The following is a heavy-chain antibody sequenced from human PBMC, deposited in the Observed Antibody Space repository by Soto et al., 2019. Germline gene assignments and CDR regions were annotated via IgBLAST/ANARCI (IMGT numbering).Heavy chain of an antibody. D-gene: IGHD3-10*01. CDR2: LYHSGST. V-gene: IGHV4-4*02. J-gene: IGHJ4*02. CDR3: ARDFTGGGSGSYYKYGIDY. Sequence: QVQLQESGPGLVKPSGTLSLTCAVSGGSISSSIWWSWVRQPPGKGLEWIGELYHSGSTNYNPSLKSRVTISVDKSKNQFSLKLSSVTAAYTAVYYCARDFTGGGSGSYYKYGIDYWGQGTLVTVSS. CDR1: GGSISSSIW.